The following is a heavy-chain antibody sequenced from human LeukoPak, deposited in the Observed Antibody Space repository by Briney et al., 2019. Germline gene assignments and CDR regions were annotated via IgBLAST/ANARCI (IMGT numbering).Heavy chain of an antibody. CDR2: IYTSGST. D-gene: IGHD3-10*01. CDR1: GGSISSGSYY. V-gene: IGHV4-61*02. CDR3: ARDGSGSYYNSHDAFDI. J-gene: IGHJ3*02. Sequence: SQTLSLTCTVSGGSISSGSYYWGWIRQPAGKGLEWIGRIYTSGSTNYNPSLKSRVTISVDTSKNQFSLKLSSVTAADTAVYYCARDGSGSYYNSHDAFDIWGQGTMVTVSS.